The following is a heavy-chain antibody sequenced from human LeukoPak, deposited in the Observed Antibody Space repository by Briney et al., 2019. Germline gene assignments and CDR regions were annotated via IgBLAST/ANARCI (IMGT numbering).Heavy chain of an antibody. Sequence: PSETLSLTCTVSGGSISSGGYYWSWIRQHPGKGLEWIGYIYSSGSTNSNPSLKSRVTISVDTSKSQFSLKMTSVTAADTAVYYCARQGSGGRAFDIWGQGTMVTVSS. V-gene: IGHV4-61*08. D-gene: IGHD1-26*01. CDR3: ARQGSGGRAFDI. CDR1: GGSISSGGYY. CDR2: IYSSGST. J-gene: IGHJ3*02.